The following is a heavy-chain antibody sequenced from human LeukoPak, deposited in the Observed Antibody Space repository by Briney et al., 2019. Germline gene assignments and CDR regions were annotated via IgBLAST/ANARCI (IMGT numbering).Heavy chain of an antibody. J-gene: IGHJ4*02. Sequence: SETLSLTCTVSGGSISSYYRSWIRQPPGKGLEWIGYIYYSGSTNYNPSLKSRVTISVDTSKNQFSLKLSSVTAADTAVYYCAREGVLGSSYAFDYWGQGTLVTVSS. V-gene: IGHV4-59*01. CDR1: GGSISSYY. CDR3: AREGVLGSSYAFDY. CDR2: IYYSGST. D-gene: IGHD6-6*01.